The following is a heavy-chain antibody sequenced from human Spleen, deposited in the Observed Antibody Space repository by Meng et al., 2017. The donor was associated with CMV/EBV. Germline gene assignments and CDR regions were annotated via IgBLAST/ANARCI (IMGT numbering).Heavy chain of an antibody. CDR1: GGSISSSSYY. Sequence: QLQLQESGPGLVKPSETLSLTCTVSGGSISSSSYYWGWIRQPPGKGLEWIGSIYYSGSTYYNPSLKSRVTISVDTSKNQFSLKLSSVTAADTAVYYCARDNIAAAGHPSDYWGQGTLVTVS. CDR2: IYYSGST. CDR3: ARDNIAAAGHPSDY. V-gene: IGHV4-39*07. J-gene: IGHJ4*02. D-gene: IGHD6-13*01.